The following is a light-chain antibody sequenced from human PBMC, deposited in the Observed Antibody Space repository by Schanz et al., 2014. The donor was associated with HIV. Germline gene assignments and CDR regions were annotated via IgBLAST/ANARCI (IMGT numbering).Light chain of an antibody. Sequence: EIVLTQSPATLSLSPGERATLSCRASQAVNPYSLAWYQQKRGQAPRLLIYGASTRATGIPDRFSGSASGTDFTLTISMLEPEDFAVYYCHLYGTSFGPGTKVDI. CDR1: QAVNPYS. CDR3: HLYGTS. CDR2: GAS. J-gene: IGKJ3*01. V-gene: IGKV3-20*01.